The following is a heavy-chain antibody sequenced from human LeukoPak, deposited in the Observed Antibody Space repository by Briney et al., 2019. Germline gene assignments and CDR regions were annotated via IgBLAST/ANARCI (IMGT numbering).Heavy chain of an antibody. CDR3: ARGRRVAAAGTGNWFDP. D-gene: IGHD6-13*01. V-gene: IGHV3-13*01. CDR2: IGTAGDT. CDR1: GFTFSSYD. J-gene: IGHJ5*02. Sequence: GGSLRLSCAASGFTFSSYDMHWVRQATGKGLEWVSAIGTAGDTYYPGSVKGRFTISRENAKNTLYLQMNSLRAGDTAVYYCARGRRVAAAGTGNWFDPWGQGTLVTVSS.